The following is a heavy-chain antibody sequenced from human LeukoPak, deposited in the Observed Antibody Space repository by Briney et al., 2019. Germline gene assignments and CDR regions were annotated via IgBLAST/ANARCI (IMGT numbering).Heavy chain of an antibody. D-gene: IGHD2-21*01. V-gene: IGHV3-15*07. J-gene: IGHJ4*02. CDR3: TTVDGDSGPPFEY. Sequence: GGSLRLSCAASDFTFSNAWMNWVRQAPGKGLEWVGRIKSNFDGGTTDYAAPVKGRFTISRDDSKSTLYLQMDSLNTEDTAVYYCTTVDGDSGPPFEYWGQGTLVTVPS. CDR2: IKSNFDGGTT. CDR1: DFTFSNAW.